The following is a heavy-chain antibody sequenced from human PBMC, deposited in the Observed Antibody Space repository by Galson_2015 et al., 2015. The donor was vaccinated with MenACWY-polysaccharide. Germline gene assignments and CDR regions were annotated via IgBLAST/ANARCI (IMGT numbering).Heavy chain of an antibody. CDR3: AKNIQAAY. V-gene: IGHV3-74*01. J-gene: IGHJ4*02. CDR2: INSDGSTT. CDR1: GFTFSTHW. Sequence: SLRLSGAASGFTFSTHWMHWVRQAPGKGLVGLSRINSDGSTTNYADSVKGRFTISRDNAKNTLFLQMNSLSVEDTAVYYCAKNIQAAYWGQGTLVTVSS. D-gene: IGHD2/OR15-2a*01.